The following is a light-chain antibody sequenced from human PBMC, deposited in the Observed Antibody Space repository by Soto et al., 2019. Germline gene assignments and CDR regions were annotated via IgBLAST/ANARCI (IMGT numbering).Light chain of an antibody. CDR2: GNS. CDR3: QSYDSSLSGSGV. J-gene: IGLJ3*02. V-gene: IGLV1-40*01. CDR1: RSNIGAGYD. Sequence: QSVLTQPPSVSGAPGQRVTISCTGSRSNIGAGYDVHWYQQLPGTVPKLLIYGNSNRPSGVPDRFSGSKSGTSASLAITGLQAEDEADYYCQSYDSSLSGSGVFGGGTKPTVL.